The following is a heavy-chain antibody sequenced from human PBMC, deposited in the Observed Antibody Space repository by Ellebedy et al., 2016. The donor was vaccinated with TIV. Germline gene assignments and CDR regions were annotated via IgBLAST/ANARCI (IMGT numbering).Heavy chain of an antibody. CDR2: IYTSGST. Sequence: MPSETLSLTCSVSGASISSYYWSWIRQPAGKRLEWIGRIYTSGSTNYNPSLKSRVTMSVDTSKTQFSLKLSPVTAADTAVYYCARGPWNGYWYFDLWGRGTLVTVSS. CDR1: GASISSYY. D-gene: IGHD3-3*01. V-gene: IGHV4-4*07. J-gene: IGHJ2*01. CDR3: ARGPWNGYWYFDL.